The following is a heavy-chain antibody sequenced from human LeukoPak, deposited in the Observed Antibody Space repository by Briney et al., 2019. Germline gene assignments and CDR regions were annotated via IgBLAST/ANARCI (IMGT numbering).Heavy chain of an antibody. Sequence: ASETLSLTCTVSGGSISSYYWSWIRQPPGKGLEWIGYIYYSGSTNYNPSLKSRVTISVDTSKNQFSLKLGSVTAADTAVYYCARAPELLLNGMDVWGQGTTVTVSS. J-gene: IGHJ6*02. D-gene: IGHD2-15*01. CDR3: ARAPELLLNGMDV. V-gene: IGHV4-59*01. CDR1: GGSISSYY. CDR2: IYYSGST.